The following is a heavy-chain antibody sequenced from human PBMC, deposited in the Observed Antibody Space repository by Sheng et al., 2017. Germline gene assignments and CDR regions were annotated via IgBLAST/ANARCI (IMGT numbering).Heavy chain of an antibody. Sequence: QVQLVQSGAEVKKPGASVKVSCKASGYTFTSYGISWVRQAPGQGLEWMGWISAYNGNTNYAQKLQGRVTMTTDTSTSTAYMELRSLRSDDTAVYYCARDGVDTIFGVVIGDMDVWGKGTTVTVSS. V-gene: IGHV1-18*01. CDR3: ARDGVDTIFGVVIGDMDV. CDR2: ISAYNGNT. J-gene: IGHJ6*03. D-gene: IGHD3-3*01. CDR1: GYTFTSYG.